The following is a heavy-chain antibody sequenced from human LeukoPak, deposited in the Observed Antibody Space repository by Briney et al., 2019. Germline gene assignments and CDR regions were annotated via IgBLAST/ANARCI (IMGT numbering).Heavy chain of an antibody. V-gene: IGHV1-69*04. CDR1: GYTFTSYD. D-gene: IGHD6-6*01. CDR2: IIPILGIA. CDR3: ARGLVQLGLLDY. J-gene: IGHJ4*02. Sequence: ASVKVSCKASGYTFTSYDINWVRQATGQGLEWMGRIIPILGIANYAQKFQGRVTITADKSTSTAYMELSSLRSEDTAVYYCARGLVQLGLLDYWGQGTLVTVSS.